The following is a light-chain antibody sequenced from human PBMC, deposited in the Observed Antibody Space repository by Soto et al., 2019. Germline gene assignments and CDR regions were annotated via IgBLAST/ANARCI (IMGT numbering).Light chain of an antibody. CDR2: DVS. CDR3: CSYAGSDTHYV. Sequence: QSALTQPRSVSGSPGQSVTISCTGTSSDVGGYNYVSWYQQHPGKAPKLMIYDVSKRPSGVPDRFSGFKSGNTASLTISGLQAEDEADYYCCSYAGSDTHYVFGTGTTLTVL. CDR1: SSDVGGYNY. V-gene: IGLV2-11*01. J-gene: IGLJ1*01.